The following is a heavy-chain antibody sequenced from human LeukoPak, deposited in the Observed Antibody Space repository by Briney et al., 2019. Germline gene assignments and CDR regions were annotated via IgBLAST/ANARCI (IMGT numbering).Heavy chain of an antibody. D-gene: IGHD3-16*02. V-gene: IGHV4-34*01. CDR2: INHSGGT. Sequence: PSETLSLTCTLYGGSFNDSYWTGIRQPPGKGLEWIGEINHSGGTDYNPALRSRVTISVDPSKNQLSLQLRSMTAADTGVYYCARVSGIMISLGGVISYFDYWGQGTLVTVSS. CDR3: ARVSGIMISLGGVISYFDY. CDR1: GGSFNDSY. J-gene: IGHJ4*02.